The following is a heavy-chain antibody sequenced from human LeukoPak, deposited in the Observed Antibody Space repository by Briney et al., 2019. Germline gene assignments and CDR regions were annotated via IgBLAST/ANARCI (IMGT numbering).Heavy chain of an antibody. V-gene: IGHV3-11*04. CDR1: GFTFSDYY. CDR3: ARVRYDSGWYDY. D-gene: IGHD6-19*01. J-gene: IGHJ4*02. CDR2: ISSSGSTI. Sequence: GGSLRLSCAASGFTFSDYYMSWIRQAPGKGLEWVSYISSSGSTIYYADSVKGRFTISRDNAKNSLYLQMNSLRGEDAAVYYCARVRYDSGWYDYWGQGALVIVSS.